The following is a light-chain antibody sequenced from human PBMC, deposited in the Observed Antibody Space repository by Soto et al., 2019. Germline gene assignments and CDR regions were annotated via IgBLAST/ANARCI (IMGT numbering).Light chain of an antibody. Sequence: QSVLTQPASVSGSPGRWITISCTGTSSDVGGYNYVSWYQQHPGKAPKLMIYDVSNRPSGVSNRFSGSKSGNTASLTISGLQAEDEADYYCSSYTSSSTPYVFGTGTKVTVL. CDR2: DVS. V-gene: IGLV2-14*01. J-gene: IGLJ1*01. CDR3: SSYTSSSTPYV. CDR1: SSDVGGYNY.